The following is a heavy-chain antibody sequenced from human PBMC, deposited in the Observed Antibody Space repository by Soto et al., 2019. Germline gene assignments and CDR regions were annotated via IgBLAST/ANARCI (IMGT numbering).Heavy chain of an antibody. CDR2: ISAYNGNT. CDR3: ARDEAYKWNDGGWFDP. D-gene: IGHD1-1*01. CDR1: GYTFTSYG. Sequence: QVQRVQSGAEVTKPGAPVKVSCKASGYTFTSYGISWVRQASGQGLEGMGWISAYNGNTKYAEKLQGRVTTTTDTSTSTAYMELRSLRSDDTAVYYCARDEAYKWNDGGWFDPWGQGTLVTVSS. V-gene: IGHV1-18*01. J-gene: IGHJ5*02.